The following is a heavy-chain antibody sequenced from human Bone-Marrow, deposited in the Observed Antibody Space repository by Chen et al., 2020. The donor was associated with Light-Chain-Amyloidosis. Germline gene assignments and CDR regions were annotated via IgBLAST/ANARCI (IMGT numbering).Heavy chain of an antibody. CDR1: GFAFSSYA. CDR3: AKDISYDDILPGYPADAFDI. V-gene: IGHV3-23*04. Sequence: EVQLVESGGGLLQRGGSLRLSCAASGFAFSSYAMSWVRQAPGKGLEWVSTISGSGGSRYYGASVKGRLTISRDNSKNARFLKMNSLRAEDTAVYYCAKDISYDDILPGYPADAFDIWGQGTMVTVSS. CDR2: ISGSGGSR. D-gene: IGHD3-9*01. J-gene: IGHJ3*02.